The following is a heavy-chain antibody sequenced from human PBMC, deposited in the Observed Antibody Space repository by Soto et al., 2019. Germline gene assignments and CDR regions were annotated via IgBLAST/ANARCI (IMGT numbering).Heavy chain of an antibody. V-gene: IGHV1-69*01. J-gene: IGHJ3*02. CDR1: GGTFSSYA. CDR3: ARTEKPAAVVPTNAFDI. Sequence: QVQLVQSGAEVKKPGSSVKVSCKASGGTFSSYAISWVRQAPGQGLEWMGGIIPIFGTANYAQKFQGRVTITADESTSTAYMELSSLRSEDTAVYYCARTEKPAAVVPTNAFDIWGQGTMVTVSS. CDR2: IIPIFGTA. D-gene: IGHD6-13*01.